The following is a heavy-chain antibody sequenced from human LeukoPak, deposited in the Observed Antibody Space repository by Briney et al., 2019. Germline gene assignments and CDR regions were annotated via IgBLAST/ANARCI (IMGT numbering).Heavy chain of an antibody. J-gene: IGHJ2*01. V-gene: IGHV4-34*01. Sequence: SETLSLTCAVYGGSFSGDYWSWIRQPPGKGLEWIASIYYSGSTYYNPSLKSRVTISIDTSKNQFSLNLKSATAADTAVYYCARRIPDFDLWGRGTLVTVSS. CDR3: ARRIPDFDL. CDR2: IYYSGST. CDR1: GGSFSGDY.